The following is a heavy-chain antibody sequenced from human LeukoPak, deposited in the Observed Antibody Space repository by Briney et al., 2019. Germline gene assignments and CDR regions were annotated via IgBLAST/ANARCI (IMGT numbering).Heavy chain of an antibody. V-gene: IGHV3-74*01. J-gene: IGHJ4*02. D-gene: IGHD2-15*01. CDR1: GFTFSSYW. Sequence: PGGSLRLSCAASGFTFSSYWMHWVRQAPGKGLVWVSRVNSDGSSTGYAAPVKGRFTISRDNAKNTLYLQMNSLRGEDTAVYYCAKEYSGSCDYWGQGTLVTVSS. CDR2: VNSDGSST. CDR3: AKEYSGSCDY.